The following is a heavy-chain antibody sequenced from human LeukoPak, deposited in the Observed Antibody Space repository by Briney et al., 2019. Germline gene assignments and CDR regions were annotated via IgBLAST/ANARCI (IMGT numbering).Heavy chain of an antibody. CDR1: GYSFITYW. CDR2: IYPGDSDT. D-gene: IGHD4-23*01. V-gene: IGHV5-51*01. CDR3: ARHSVVTPKPDDAFDI. Sequence: GESLKVSCKDSGYSFITYWIGWVRQMPGKGLEWMGIIYPGDSDTTYSPSFQGQVTISADKSISTAYLQWSSLKASDTAMYYCARHSVVTPKPDDAFDIWVQGTMVTVSS. J-gene: IGHJ3*02.